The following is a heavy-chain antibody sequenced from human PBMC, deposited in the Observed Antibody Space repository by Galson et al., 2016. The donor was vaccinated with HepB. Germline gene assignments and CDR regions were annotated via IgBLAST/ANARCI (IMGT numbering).Heavy chain of an antibody. CDR2: ISGSGDNT. CDR1: GFTFSGYY. J-gene: IGHJ4*02. CDR3: WKGWKAVSGAYFVY. Sequence: LRLSCAASGFTFSGYYMSWVRQAPGKGLEWVSSISGSGDNTFFADSVKGRLTISRDNSKKTLFLHMNSLRAEDTAIYYCWKGWKAVSGAYFVYWGQGTLVTVSS. D-gene: IGHD6-19*01. V-gene: IGHV3-23*01.